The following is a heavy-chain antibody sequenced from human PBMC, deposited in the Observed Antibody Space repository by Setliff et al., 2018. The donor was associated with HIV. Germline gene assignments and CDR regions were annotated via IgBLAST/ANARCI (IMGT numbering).Heavy chain of an antibody. CDR1: ARIFSNYP. CDR3: ARDRHYGGLPWYFET. Sequence: ASVKVSCKASARIFSNYPISWVRQAPGRGLEWMGGIIPVFRTPDHAQRFQDRLTITADESADTVYMELKSLRHEDTAVYVCARDRHYGGLPWYFETWGPGTLVTVSS. V-gene: IGHV1-69*13. D-gene: IGHD4-17*01. CDR2: IIPVFRTP. J-gene: IGHJ4*02.